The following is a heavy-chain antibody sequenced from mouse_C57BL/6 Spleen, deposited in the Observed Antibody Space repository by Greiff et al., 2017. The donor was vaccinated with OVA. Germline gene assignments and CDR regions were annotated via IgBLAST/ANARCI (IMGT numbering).Heavy chain of an antibody. CDR2: INYDGSST. CDR1: GFTFSDYY. V-gene: IGHV5-16*01. CDR3: ARDLGYYGDWYFDV. Sequence: EVMLVESEGGLVQPGSSMKLSCTASGFTFSDYYMAWVRQVPEKGLEWVANINYDGSSTYYLDSLKSRFIISRDNAKNILYLQMSSLKSEDTATYYCARDLGYYGDWYFDVWGTGTTVTVSS. D-gene: IGHD1-1*01. J-gene: IGHJ1*03.